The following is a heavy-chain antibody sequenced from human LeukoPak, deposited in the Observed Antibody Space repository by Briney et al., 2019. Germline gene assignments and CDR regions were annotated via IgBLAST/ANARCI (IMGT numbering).Heavy chain of an antibody. D-gene: IGHD2-2*01. CDR2: ISSSGSTI. J-gene: IGHJ6*02. CDR1: GFTFSDYY. V-gene: IGHV3-11*01. Sequence: GGSLGLSCAASGFTFSDYYMSWIRQAPGKGLEWVSYISSSGSTIYYADSVKGRFTISRDNAKNSLYLQMNSLRAEDTAVYYCARDSYCSSTSCYFDYYYYYGMDVWGQGTTVTVSS. CDR3: ARDSYCSSTSCYFDYYYYYGMDV.